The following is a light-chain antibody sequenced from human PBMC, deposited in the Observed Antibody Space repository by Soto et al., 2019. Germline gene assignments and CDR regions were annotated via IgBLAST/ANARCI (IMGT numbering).Light chain of an antibody. CDR2: AAS. J-gene: IGKJ3*01. Sequence: DIQMTQSPSSVSASVGDRVTITCRASQSISAWLAWYQQKPGKAPKLLIYAASNLQSGVTSRSSGSGSGTDFTLTISSLQPEDFATDSCQQAKSSPRTFGAG. CDR1: QSISAW. V-gene: IGKV1-12*01. CDR3: QQAKSSPRT.